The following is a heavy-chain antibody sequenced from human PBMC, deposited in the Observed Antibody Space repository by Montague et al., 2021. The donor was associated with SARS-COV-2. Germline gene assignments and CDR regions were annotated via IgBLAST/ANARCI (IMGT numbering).Heavy chain of an antibody. D-gene: IGHD1-7*01. CDR2: VYHTGNT. CDR3: ARLNYWAPFDF. V-gene: IGHV4-31*03. J-gene: IGHJ4*02. Sequence: TLSLTCTVSGGSINSGGYYWTWIRQHPVRGLEWIGYVYHTGNTHYSPSLESRPTISVDTSKNQFSLKLTSVTAADTAIYYCARLNYWAPFDFWGQGALVTVSS. CDR1: GGSINSGGYY.